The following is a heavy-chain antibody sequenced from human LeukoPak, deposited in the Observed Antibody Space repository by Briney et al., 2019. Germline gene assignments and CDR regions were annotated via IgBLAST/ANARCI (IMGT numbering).Heavy chain of an antibody. CDR3: AAAFDY. Sequence: SETLSLTCTVSGGSISSSSYYWGWIRQPPGKGLEWIGNTYYGGDTYYNPSLKSRVTISVDTSRNQFSLELNSVTAADTAVYYCAAAFDYWGQGTLVTVSS. J-gene: IGHJ4*02. D-gene: IGHD6-25*01. CDR1: GGSISSSSYY. CDR2: TYYGGDT. V-gene: IGHV4-39*01.